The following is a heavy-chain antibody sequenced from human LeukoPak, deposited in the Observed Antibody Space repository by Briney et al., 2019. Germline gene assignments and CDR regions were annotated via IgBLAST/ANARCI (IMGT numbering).Heavy chain of an antibody. D-gene: IGHD3-16*02. CDR2: INASGCST. V-gene: IGHV1-46*01. CDR1: GYSFTSHY. Sequence: ASVPVSRKASGYSFTSHYMHLVGLDPAQGREWLGLINASGCSTLYAQKFQGRVIMTRDMSTTTDYMELSSLRSEDTAVYYCARDNSVGDIAWWFDRWGQGTLVTVSS. J-gene: IGHJ5*02. CDR3: ARDNSVGDIAWWFDR.